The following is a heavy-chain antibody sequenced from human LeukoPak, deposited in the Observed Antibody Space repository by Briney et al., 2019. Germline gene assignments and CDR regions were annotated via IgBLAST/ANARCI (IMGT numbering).Heavy chain of an antibody. CDR1: GYTFTGYY. V-gene: IGHV1-2*02. J-gene: IGHJ4*02. CDR2: INPNSGGT. Sequence: ASVKVSCKASGYTFTGYYMHWVRQAPGQGLEWMGWINPNSGGTNYAQKFQGRVTMTRDTSISTAYMELSRLRSDDTAVYYCARDTLWFGESQPYYFDYWGQGTLVTVSS. D-gene: IGHD3-10*01. CDR3: ARDTLWFGESQPYYFDY.